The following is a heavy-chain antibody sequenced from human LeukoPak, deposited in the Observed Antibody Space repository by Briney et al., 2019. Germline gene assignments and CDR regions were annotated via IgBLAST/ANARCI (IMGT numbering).Heavy chain of an antibody. CDR3: ARSAYCGGDCYSRGYYFDY. J-gene: IGHJ4*02. CDR2: ISSSSSYI. V-gene: IGHV3-21*01. CDR1: GFTFSSYS. D-gene: IGHD2-21*02. Sequence: GGTLRLSCAASGFTFSSYSMNWVRQAPGKGLEWVSSISSSSSYIYYADSVKGRFTISRDNAKNSLYLQMNSLRAEDTAVYYCARSAYCGGDCYSRGYYFDYWGQGTLVTVSS.